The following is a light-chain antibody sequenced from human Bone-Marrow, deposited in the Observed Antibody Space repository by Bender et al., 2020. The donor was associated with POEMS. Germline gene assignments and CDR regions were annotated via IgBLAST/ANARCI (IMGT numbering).Light chain of an antibody. V-gene: IGLV2-8*01. CDR2: EVT. CDR3: SSYAGSNRNV. Sequence: QSALTQPPSASGSPGQSVTISCTGTSSDVGGYNYVSWYQQHPGKAPKVMIYEVTKRPSGVPDRFSGSKSGNTASLTVSGLQAEDEADYFCSSYAGSNRNVFGTGTTVTVL. CDR1: SSDVGGYNY. J-gene: IGLJ1*01.